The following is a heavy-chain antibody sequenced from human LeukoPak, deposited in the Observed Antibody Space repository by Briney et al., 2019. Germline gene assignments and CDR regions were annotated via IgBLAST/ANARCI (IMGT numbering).Heavy chain of an antibody. CDR2: ISYDGSNK. D-gene: IGHD3-10*01. J-gene: IGHJ6*02. Sequence: GGSLKLSCAAPGFTFSSYAMHWVRQAPGKGLEWVAVISYDGSNKYYADSVKGRFTISRDNSKNTLYLQMNSLRAEDTAVYYCARGRGVYYYYGMDVWGQGTTVTVSS. CDR3: ARGRGVYYYYGMDV. V-gene: IGHV3-30-3*01. CDR1: GFTFSSYA.